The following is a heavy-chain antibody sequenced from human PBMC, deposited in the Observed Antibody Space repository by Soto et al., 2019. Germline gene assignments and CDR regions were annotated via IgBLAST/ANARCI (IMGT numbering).Heavy chain of an antibody. J-gene: IGHJ4*02. CDR2: ITSRSDTI. CDR3: ARSSGHYRPFDS. D-gene: IGHD3-22*01. V-gene: IGHV3-48*03. Sequence: GGSLRLSCAASGFTFSSYEMDWVRQAPGKGLEWVSHITSRSDTIYYADSVKGRFTISRDNAESSLYLQMNSLRAEDTAVYYCARSSGHYRPFDSWGQGTLVTVSS. CDR1: GFTFSSYE.